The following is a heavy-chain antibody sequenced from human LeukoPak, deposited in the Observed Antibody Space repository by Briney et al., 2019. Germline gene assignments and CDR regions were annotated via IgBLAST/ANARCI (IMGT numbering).Heavy chain of an antibody. V-gene: IGHV4-39*01. CDR1: GVXVSTTTSF. Sequence: PSETLSLTCNVSGVXVSTTTSFWAWIRQPPGKGLEWLGNVYYSGSTHYSPSLKSRVTISLDTSKNQFSLRLTSVTAADTAVYYCARHGLYQDYGYWGQGTLVTVSS. CDR2: VYYSGST. D-gene: IGHD3-16*01. J-gene: IGHJ4*02. CDR3: ARHGLYQDYGY.